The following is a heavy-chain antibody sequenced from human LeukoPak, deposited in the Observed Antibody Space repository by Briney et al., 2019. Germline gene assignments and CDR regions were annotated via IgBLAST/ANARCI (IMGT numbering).Heavy chain of an antibody. V-gene: IGHV4-59*01. CDR3: ARIPYSNYVFDY. CDR2: IYYSGST. CDR1: GGSINNYY. D-gene: IGHD4-11*01. Sequence: PSETLSLTCTVSGGSINNYYWTWIRQPPGKGLEWIGYIYYSGSTNYNPSLKSRVTISVDTSKNQFSLKLSSVTAADTALYYCARIPYSNYVFDYWGQGTLVTVSS. J-gene: IGHJ4*02.